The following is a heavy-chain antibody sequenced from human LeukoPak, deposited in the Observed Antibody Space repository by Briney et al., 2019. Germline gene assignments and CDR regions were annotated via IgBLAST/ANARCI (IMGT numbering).Heavy chain of an antibody. CDR3: ARAELLSLDY. V-gene: IGHV3-30*19. CDR2: ISYDGSNK. CDR1: GFTFSSYG. J-gene: IGHJ4*02. Sequence: GGSLRLSCAASGFTFSSYGMHWVRQAPGKGLEWVAVISYDGSNKYYADSVKGRFTVSRDNSKNTLYLQMNSLRAEDTAVYYCARAELLSLDYWGQGTLVTVSS. D-gene: IGHD2-21*02.